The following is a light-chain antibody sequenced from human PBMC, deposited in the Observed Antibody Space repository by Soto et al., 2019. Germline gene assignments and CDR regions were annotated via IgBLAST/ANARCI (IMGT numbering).Light chain of an antibody. Sequence: EIVLTQSPGTLSLSPGERATLSCRASQSVSSSYLAWYQQKPGQAPRLLIYGASSRATAIPDRFSGSGSGTDFTLTISRLEPEDFAVYYCQQYGSPYTFGGGTKVEIK. CDR1: QSVSSSY. V-gene: IGKV3-20*01. CDR3: QQYGSPYT. CDR2: GAS. J-gene: IGKJ4*01.